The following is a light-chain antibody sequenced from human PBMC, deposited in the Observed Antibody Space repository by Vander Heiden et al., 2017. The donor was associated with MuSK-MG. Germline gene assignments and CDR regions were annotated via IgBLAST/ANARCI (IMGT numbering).Light chain of an antibody. V-gene: IGKV1-39*01. J-gene: IGKJ4*01. CDR2: AAP. CDR3: QQTDSLFS. CDR1: QPIGPY. Sequence: DIQMTQSPSSLSASVGDRVTITCRASQPIGPYLNWYQQKPGRAPKLLIYAAPILQSGVPSRFSGSGSGTDFTLIISGLQPEDFATYYCQQTDSLFSFGGGTTVDIK.